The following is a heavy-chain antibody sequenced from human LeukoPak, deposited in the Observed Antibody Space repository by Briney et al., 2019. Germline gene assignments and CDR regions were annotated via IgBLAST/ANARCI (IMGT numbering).Heavy chain of an antibody. CDR1: GGSFSGYY. J-gene: IGHJ4*02. V-gene: IGHV4-34*01. D-gene: IGHD6-13*01. CDR3: ARGQRRAAAGTRFDY. Sequence: PSETLSLTCAVYGGSFSGYYWSWIRQPPGKGLEWIGEINHSGSTNYSPSLKSRVTISVDTSKNQFSLKLSSVTAADTAVYYCARGQRRAAAGTRFDYWGQGTLVTVSS. CDR2: INHSGST.